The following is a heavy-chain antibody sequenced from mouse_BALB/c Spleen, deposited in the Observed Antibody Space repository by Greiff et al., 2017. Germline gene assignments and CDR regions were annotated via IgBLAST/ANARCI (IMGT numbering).Heavy chain of an antibody. V-gene: IGHV7-3*02. J-gene: IGHJ1*01. D-gene: IGHD1-2*01. CDR2: IRNKANGNTT. Sequence: EVKLVESGGGLVQPGGSLRLSCATSGFTFTAYYMSWVRQPPGKALEWLGFIRNKANGNTTEYSASVKGRFTISRDNSQSILYLQMNTLSADDNAAYYCARAKFITTADWYFDDWGEGTTVTVSS. CDR3: ARAKFITTADWYFDD. CDR1: GFTFTAYY.